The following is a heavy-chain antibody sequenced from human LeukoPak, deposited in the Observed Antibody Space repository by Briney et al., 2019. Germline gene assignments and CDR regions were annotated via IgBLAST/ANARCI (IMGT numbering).Heavy chain of an antibody. CDR1: GFTFSSYS. J-gene: IGHJ4*02. CDR2: ISSSSSYI. Sequence: GGSLRLSCAASGFTFSSYSMNWVRQAPGKGLEWVSSISSSSSYIYYADSVKGRFTISRDNAKNSLYLQMNSLRAEDTAVYYCARVPHYYDSSGYQVGWGQGTLVTVSS. CDR3: ARVPHYYDSSGYQVG. V-gene: IGHV3-21*01. D-gene: IGHD3-22*01.